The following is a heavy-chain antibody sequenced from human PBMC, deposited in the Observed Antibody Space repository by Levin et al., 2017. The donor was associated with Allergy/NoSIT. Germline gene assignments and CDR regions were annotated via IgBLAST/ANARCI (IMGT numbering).Heavy chain of an antibody. CDR3: AKDQEALEMAIDY. CDR2: ISYDGSNK. J-gene: IGHJ4*02. CDR1: GFTFSSYG. D-gene: IGHD5-24*01. Sequence: GGSLRLSCAASGFTFSSYGMHWVRQAPGKGLEWVAVISYDGSNKYYADSVKGRFTISRDNSKNTLYLQMNSLRAEDTAVYYCAKDQEALEMAIDYWGQGTLVTVSS. V-gene: IGHV3-30*18.